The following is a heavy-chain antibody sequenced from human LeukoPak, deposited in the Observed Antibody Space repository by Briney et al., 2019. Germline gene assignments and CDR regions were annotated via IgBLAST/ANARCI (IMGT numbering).Heavy chain of an antibody. CDR2: IIPILGTA. Sequence: SVKVSCKASGGTFSSYAISWVRQAPGQGLEWMGGIIPILGTANYAQKFQGRVTITADESTSTAYMELSSLRSEDTAVYYCARVLYSSSWDYAFDIWGQGTMVTVSS. CDR1: GGTFSSYA. D-gene: IGHD6-13*01. CDR3: ARVLYSSSWDYAFDI. V-gene: IGHV1-69*13. J-gene: IGHJ3*02.